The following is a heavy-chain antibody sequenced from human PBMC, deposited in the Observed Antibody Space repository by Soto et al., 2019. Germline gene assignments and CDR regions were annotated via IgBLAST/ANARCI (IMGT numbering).Heavy chain of an antibody. V-gene: IGHV3-23*04. CDR2: ISGSGSST. CDR1: GGTFSSYA. CDR3: AKARLLGFCTNGVCHLDY. D-gene: IGHD2-8*01. Sequence: VQLVQSGAEVKKPGSSVKVSCKASGGTFSSYAMTWVRQAPGKGLEWVSAISGSGSSTYYADSVKGRFTISRDSSKNTLYLQMDSLRAEDTAVYYCAKARLLGFCTNGVCHLDYWGQGTLVTVSS. J-gene: IGHJ4*02.